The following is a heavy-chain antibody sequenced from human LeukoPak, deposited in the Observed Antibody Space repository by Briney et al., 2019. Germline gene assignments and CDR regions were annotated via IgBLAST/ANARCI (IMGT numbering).Heavy chain of an antibody. V-gene: IGHV4-59*08. J-gene: IGHJ4*02. CDR1: AGSISSYS. CDR2: IFYSGST. CDR3: ATQARIVGATGYFDY. D-gene: IGHD1-26*01. Sequence: PSETLSLTCSVSAGSISSYSRSWIRQPPGKGLEWIGYIFYSGSTNYNPSLKSRVTISLDTSKNQFSLKLSSVTAADTAVYYCATQARIVGATGYFDYWGQGTLVTVSS.